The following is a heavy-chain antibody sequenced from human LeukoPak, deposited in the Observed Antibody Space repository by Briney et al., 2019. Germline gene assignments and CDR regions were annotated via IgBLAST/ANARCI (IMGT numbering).Heavy chain of an antibody. CDR3: ARDSSDFFDRSGLNFLVY. CDR2: VSDSGTT. V-gene: IGHV4-59*11. D-gene: IGHD3-22*01. CDR1: GGSINGHF. Sequence: PSETLSLTCVVSGGSINGHFWSWIRQSPGKGLEWIGYVSDSGTTNYNPSLKSRVTMSVDTSKNQFSLQLTSVTAVDTAVYYCARDSSDFFDRSGLNFLVYWGQGTLVAVSS. J-gene: IGHJ4*01.